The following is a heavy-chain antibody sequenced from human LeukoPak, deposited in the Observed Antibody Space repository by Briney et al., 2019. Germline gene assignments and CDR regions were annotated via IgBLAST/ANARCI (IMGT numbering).Heavy chain of an antibody. CDR1: GFTFSNYW. J-gene: IGHJ4*02. CDR2: IKQDGSEQ. V-gene: IGHV3-7*01. Sequence: PGGSLRLSCVASGFTFSNYWMSWVRQAPGKGLEWVANIKQDGSEQYYMDSVKGRFTMSRDNAKNSVYLQMTSLRVDDTAEYYCARDLGIDRFDCWGQGTLVTVSS. CDR3: ARDLGIDRFDC. D-gene: IGHD7-27*01.